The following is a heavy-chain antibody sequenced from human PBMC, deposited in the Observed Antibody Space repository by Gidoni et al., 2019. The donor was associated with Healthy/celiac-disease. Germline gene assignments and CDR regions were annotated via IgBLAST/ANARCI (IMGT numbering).Heavy chain of an antibody. CDR1: GFTFSSYG. J-gene: IGHJ4*02. CDR2: ISYDGSNK. V-gene: IGHV3-30*18. Sequence: QVQLVASGGGVVQPGRSLSLSCAASGFTFSSYGMHWVRQAPGKGLEWVAVISYDGSNKYYADSVKGRFTISRDNSKNTLYLQMNSLRAEDTAVYYCAKESRKQFDYWGQGTLVTVSS. CDR3: AKESRKQFDY. D-gene: IGHD2-2*01.